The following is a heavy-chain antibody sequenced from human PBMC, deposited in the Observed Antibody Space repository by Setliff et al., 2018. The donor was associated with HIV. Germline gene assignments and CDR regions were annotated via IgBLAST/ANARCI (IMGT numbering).Heavy chain of an antibody. D-gene: IGHD1-26*01. J-gene: IGHJ6*03. V-gene: IGHV3-33*01. CDR2: IWSDGNKK. CDR1: GFRFSDYG. CDR3: ARARVGATWNHYHYYYMDV. Sequence: GESLKISCAASGFRFSDYGMHWVRQAPGKGLEWVAIIWSDGNKKYYADSVRGRFTISRDNSNNTLFLQMNSLRADDTAVYYCARARVGATWNHYHYYYMDVWGKGAPVTVSS.